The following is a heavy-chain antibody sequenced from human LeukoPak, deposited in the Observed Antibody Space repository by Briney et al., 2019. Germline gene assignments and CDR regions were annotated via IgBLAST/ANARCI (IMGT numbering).Heavy chain of an antibody. D-gene: IGHD3-10*01. CDR1: GYTFTSYY. Sequence: ASVKVPCRASGYTFTSYYMHWVRQAPGQGLEWMGIINPSGGSTSYAQKFQGRVTMTRDTSTSTVYMELSSLRSEDTAVYYCATHAMVRGVTTFDYWGQGTLVTVSS. V-gene: IGHV1-46*03. CDR2: INPSGGST. J-gene: IGHJ4*02. CDR3: ATHAMVRGVTTFDY.